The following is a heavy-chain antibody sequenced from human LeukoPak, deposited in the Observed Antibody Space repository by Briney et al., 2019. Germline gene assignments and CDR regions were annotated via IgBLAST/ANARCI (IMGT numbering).Heavy chain of an antibody. CDR2: IYYSGST. Sequence: SETLSLTCTVSGGSISSSSYYWGWLRQPPGKGLEWIGSIYYSGSTYYNPSLKSRVTISVDTSKNQFSLKLSSVTAADTAVYYCARSNPPYGMDVWGQGTTVTVSS. J-gene: IGHJ6*02. CDR3: ARSNPPYGMDV. D-gene: IGHD1-14*01. CDR1: GGSISSSSYY. V-gene: IGHV4-39*01.